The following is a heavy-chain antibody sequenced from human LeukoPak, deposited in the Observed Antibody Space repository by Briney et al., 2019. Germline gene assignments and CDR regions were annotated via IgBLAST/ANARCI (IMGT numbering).Heavy chain of an antibody. CDR2: ISYDGSNK. CDR1: GFTFSSYA. V-gene: IGHV3-30-3*01. D-gene: IGHD1-26*01. Sequence: RGSLRLSCAASGFTFSSYAMHWVRQAPGKGLEWVAVISYDGSNKYYADSVKGRFTISRDNSKNTLYLQMNSLRAEDTAVYYCARDDRWELLELDYWGQGTLVTVSS. CDR3: ARDDRWELLELDY. J-gene: IGHJ4*02.